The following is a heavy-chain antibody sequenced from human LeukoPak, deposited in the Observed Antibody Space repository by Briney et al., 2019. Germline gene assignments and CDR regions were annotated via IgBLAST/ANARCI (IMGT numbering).Heavy chain of an antibody. J-gene: IGHJ6*03. D-gene: IGHD4-17*01. CDR1: GGSISSYY. CDR3: ARGTVGYYYYMDV. Sequence: PSETLSLTCTVSGGSISSYYWSWIRQPPGKGLEWIGYIYYSGSTNYNPSLKSRVTISVDTSKNQFYLKLSSVTAADTAVYYCARGTVGYYYYMDVWGKGTTVTVSS. CDR2: IYYSGST. V-gene: IGHV4-59*01.